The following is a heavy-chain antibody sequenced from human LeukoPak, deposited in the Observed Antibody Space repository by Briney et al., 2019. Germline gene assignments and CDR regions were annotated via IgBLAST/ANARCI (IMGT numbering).Heavy chain of an antibody. CDR1: GFIISTYG. CDR3: AKESLADIDY. V-gene: IGHV3-30*02. CDR2: IRHDGSIK. J-gene: IGHJ4*02. Sequence: SGGSLRLSCAASGFIISTYGMYWVRQAPGKGLEWVAFIRHDGSIKNYADSVKGRSTISRDNSKNTLYLQMNSLRAEDTAVYYCAKESLADIDYWGQGTPVTVSS. D-gene: IGHD3-16*01.